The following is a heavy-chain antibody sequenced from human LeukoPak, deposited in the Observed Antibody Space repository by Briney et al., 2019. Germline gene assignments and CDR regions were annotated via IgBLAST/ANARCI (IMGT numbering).Heavy chain of an antibody. J-gene: IGHJ5*02. CDR1: GGSISSYY. V-gene: IGHV4-4*07. Sequence: SETLSLTCTVSGGSISSYYWSWIRQPAGKGLEWIGRIYTSGSTNYNPSLKSRVTISVDTSKNQFSLKLSSVTAADTAVYYCARGSITGTTGWFDPWGQGTLVTVSS. CDR3: ARGSITGTTGWFDP. CDR2: IYTSGST. D-gene: IGHD1-7*01.